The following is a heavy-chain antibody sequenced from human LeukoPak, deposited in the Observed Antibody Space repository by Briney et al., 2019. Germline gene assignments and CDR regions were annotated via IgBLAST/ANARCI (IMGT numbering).Heavy chain of an antibody. Sequence: GRSLRLSRTTSRFTLSSYLMHWVRHAPGKGRVGVSRINNDGSSTSNADSVKGRITIPRDNAKNTLYLQMDSLRAENTAVNYCTRDRVIMVRGAESRFGYWGQGTLVTVSS. D-gene: IGHD3-10*01. CDR3: TRDRVIMVRGAESRFGY. V-gene: IGHV3-74*01. CDR2: INNDGSST. CDR1: RFTLSSYL. J-gene: IGHJ4*02.